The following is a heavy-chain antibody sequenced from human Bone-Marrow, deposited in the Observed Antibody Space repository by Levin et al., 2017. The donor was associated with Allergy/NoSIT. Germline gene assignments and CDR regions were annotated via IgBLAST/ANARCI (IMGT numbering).Heavy chain of an antibody. CDR3: AKDLVGDWFKPDY. CDR2: ISGSGDNR. Sequence: GESLKISCAASGFTFNTNAMDWFRQAPGKGLEWVSGISGSGDNRNYADSVKGRFTISRDNSKNTLYLQMNSLRAEDTAIYYCAKDLVGDWFKPDYWGQGTLVTVSS. D-gene: IGHD3-9*01. V-gene: IGHV3-23*01. CDR1: GFTFNTNA. J-gene: IGHJ4*02.